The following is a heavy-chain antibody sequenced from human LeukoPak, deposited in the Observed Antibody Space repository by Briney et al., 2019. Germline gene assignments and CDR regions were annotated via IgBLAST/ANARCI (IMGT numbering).Heavy chain of an antibody. D-gene: IGHD6-19*01. CDR1: GGSISSYY. CDR3: ARAGGGYSSGTYYYYGMDV. CDR2: IYTSGST. Sequence: SETLSLTCTVSGGSISSYYWSWIRQPAGKGLEWIGRIYTSGSTNYNPSLKSRVTMSVDTSKNQFSLKLSSVTAADTAVYYCARAGGGYSSGTYYYYGMDVWGQGTTVTVSS. J-gene: IGHJ6*02. V-gene: IGHV4-4*07.